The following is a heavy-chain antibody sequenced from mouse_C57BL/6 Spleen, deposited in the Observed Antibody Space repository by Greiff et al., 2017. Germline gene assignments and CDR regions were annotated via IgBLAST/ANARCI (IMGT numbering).Heavy chain of an antibody. CDR1: GYTFTTYP. Sequence: VQVVESGAELVKPGASVKMSCKASGYTFTTYPIEWMKQNHGKSLEWIGNFHPYNDDTKYNEKFKGKATLTVERSSSTVYLELSRLTSDDSAVYYCARRNYDGGFDYCGQGTTLTVSS. CDR2: FHPYNDDT. CDR3: ARRNYDGGFDY. D-gene: IGHD2-3*01. V-gene: IGHV1-47*01. J-gene: IGHJ2*01.